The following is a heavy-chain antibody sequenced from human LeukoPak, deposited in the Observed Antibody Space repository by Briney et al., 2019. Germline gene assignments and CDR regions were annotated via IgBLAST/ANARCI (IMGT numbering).Heavy chain of an antibody. Sequence: PSETLSLTCSVSGASINSYYWSWIRQPPGKGLEWIGNIYYNRSTTYHPSLKSRVTMALDTSKKQFSLELTSVTAADTAIYYCARGLDAYKGGNYWGQGTLVTVSS. J-gene: IGHJ4*02. CDR3: ARGLDAYKGGNY. V-gene: IGHV4-59*12. CDR1: GASINSYY. D-gene: IGHD5-24*01. CDR2: IYYNRST.